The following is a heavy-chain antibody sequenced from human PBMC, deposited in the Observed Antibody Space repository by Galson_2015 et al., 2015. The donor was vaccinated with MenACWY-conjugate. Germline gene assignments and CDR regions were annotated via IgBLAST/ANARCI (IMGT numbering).Heavy chain of an antibody. J-gene: IGHJ3*01. Sequence: SLRLSCAASGFTFSDYEVNWVRQAPGKGLEWLSYISSSGGTIKYEDSEKGRFTISRDNAKNSLFLQMNIVRAEDTAFYYCAREDRRDALDLWGPGTMVTVSS. CDR1: GFTFSDYE. CDR3: AREDRRDALDL. V-gene: IGHV3-48*03. CDR2: ISSSGGTI.